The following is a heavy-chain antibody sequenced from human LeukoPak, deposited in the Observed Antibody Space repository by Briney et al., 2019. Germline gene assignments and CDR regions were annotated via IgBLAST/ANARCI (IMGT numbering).Heavy chain of an antibody. CDR1: GFPFSSYS. CDR2: ISGSSDTK. V-gene: IGHV3-48*04. D-gene: IGHD2-21*01. Sequence: GGSLRLSCAGSGFPFSSYSMNWVRQAPGKGLEWISYISGSSDTKYYADSVKGRFTVSRDSAKNLLYLQMNSLRVEDTALYYCTRDSSDGGGYSEPESWGQGALVTVSS. CDR3: TRDSSDGGGYSEPES. J-gene: IGHJ4*02.